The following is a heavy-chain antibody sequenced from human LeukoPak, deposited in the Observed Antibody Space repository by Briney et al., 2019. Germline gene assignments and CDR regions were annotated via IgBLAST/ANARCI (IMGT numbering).Heavy chain of an antibody. CDR2: INPNSGGT. CDR3: ARGVWGRDTIPLPN. J-gene: IGHJ4*02. V-gene: IGHV1-2*02. Sequence: ASVKVSCKASGYTFTGYYMHWVRQAPGQGLEWMGWINPNSGGTNYAQKFQGRVTMTRDTAISTAYMELSRLRSDDTAVYYCARGVWGRDTIPLPNWGQGTLVTVSS. CDR1: GYTFTGYY. D-gene: IGHD3-16*01.